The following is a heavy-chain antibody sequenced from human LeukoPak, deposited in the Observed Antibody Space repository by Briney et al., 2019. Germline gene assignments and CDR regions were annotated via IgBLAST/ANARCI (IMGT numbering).Heavy chain of an antibody. D-gene: IGHD2-2*01. CDR1: GFTFSSYG. Sequence: GRSLRLSCAASGFTFSSYGMHWVRQAPGKGLEWVAVISYDGSNKYYADSVKGRFTISRDNSKNTLYLQMNSLRAEDTAVYYCAKGAMSMHGMDVWGKGTTVTVSS. CDR3: AKGAMSMHGMDV. J-gene: IGHJ6*04. V-gene: IGHV3-30*18. CDR2: ISYDGSNK.